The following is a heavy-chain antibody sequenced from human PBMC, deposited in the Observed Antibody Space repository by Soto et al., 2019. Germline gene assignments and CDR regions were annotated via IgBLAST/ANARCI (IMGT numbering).Heavy chain of an antibody. CDR1: GFIFNNYW. V-gene: IGHV3-74*01. D-gene: IGHD2-15*01. CDR3: ARGGGLDH. CDR2: IQSDGISI. J-gene: IGHJ4*02. Sequence: EVQMVESGGGLVQPGGSLRLSFAASGFIFNNYWMHWVRQVPGKGLMWVSRIQSDGISIDYAASVKGRFTISRDKAKNTVSLQMNSLRVENTVVYYCARGGGLDHWGQETLVTVSS.